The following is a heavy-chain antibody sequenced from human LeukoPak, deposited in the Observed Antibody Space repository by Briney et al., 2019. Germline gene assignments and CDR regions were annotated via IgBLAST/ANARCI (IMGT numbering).Heavy chain of an antibody. Sequence: GGSLRLSCVASGFTFSRYDVHWVRQAPGKGLEWVAVIAYDGNNKIYADSVKGRFTISRDNSKNTLYLQMNSLRAEDTAVYYCAKDGLRVQLWLLGFYYYYYMDVWGKGTTVTVSS. CDR3: AKDGLRVQLWLLGFYYYYYMDV. CDR2: IAYDGNNK. J-gene: IGHJ6*03. D-gene: IGHD5-18*01. V-gene: IGHV3-30-3*01. CDR1: GFTFSRYD.